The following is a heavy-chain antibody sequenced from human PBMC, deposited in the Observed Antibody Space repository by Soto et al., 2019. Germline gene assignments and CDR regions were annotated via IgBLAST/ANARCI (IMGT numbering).Heavy chain of an antibody. J-gene: IGHJ4*02. V-gene: IGHV3-30*18. Sequence: QVQLVESGGGLVQPGTSLRLSCAASGFTFTSYGMHWVRQAPGKGLEWVAVVTKDGSGQYYADSVKGRFTVSRDNSKNTLSLHMDSLRPEDTAFYYCAKDRWEFTRYFDSWGPGNLVTVSS. CDR2: VTKDGSGQ. D-gene: IGHD1-26*01. CDR3: AKDRWEFTRYFDS. CDR1: GFTFTSYG.